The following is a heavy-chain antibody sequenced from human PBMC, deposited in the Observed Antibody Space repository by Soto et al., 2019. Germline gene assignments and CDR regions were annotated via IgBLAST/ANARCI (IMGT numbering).Heavy chain of an antibody. CDR2: IIPILGIA. D-gene: IGHD3-3*01. J-gene: IGHJ4*02. V-gene: IGHV1-69*02. Sequence: QVQLVQSGAEVKKPGSSVKVSCKASGGTFSSYTISWVRQAPGQGLEWMGRIIPILGIANYAQKFQGRVTSTADNSTSTAYMELSSLRSEDTAVYYCACSITIFGVAPKPFDYWGQGTLVTVSS. CDR1: GGTFSSYT. CDR3: ACSITIFGVAPKPFDY.